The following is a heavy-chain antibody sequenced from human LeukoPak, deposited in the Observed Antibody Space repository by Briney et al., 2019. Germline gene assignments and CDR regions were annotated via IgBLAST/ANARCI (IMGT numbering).Heavy chain of an antibody. CDR3: TRILLKWELPGSDAFDI. Sequence: GGSLRLSCITSGFTFGDYGLSWVRQAPGKGLEWVGFIRSKAYGATTEYAASLKDRFTISRDDSKSIAYLQVNSLKTEDTAVYYCTRILLKWELPGSDAFDIWGEGTMVTVSS. V-gene: IGHV3-49*04. CDR2: IRSKAYGATT. CDR1: GFTFGDYG. J-gene: IGHJ3*02. D-gene: IGHD1-26*01.